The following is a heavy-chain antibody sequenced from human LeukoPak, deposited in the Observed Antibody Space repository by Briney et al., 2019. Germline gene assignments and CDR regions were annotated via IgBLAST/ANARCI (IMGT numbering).Heavy chain of an antibody. CDR3: ARGLPYYYDSSGDFDAFDI. V-gene: IGHV3-13*04. CDR2: IGTAGDT. CDR1: GFTFSAYD. Sequence: PGGSLRLSCAASGFTFSAYDMHWVRHATGRGLEWVSGIGTAGDTYYPGSVKGRFTVSRENAKNSLYLQMNSLTAGDTAVYYCARGLPYYYDSSGDFDAFDIWGQGTVVTVSS. D-gene: IGHD3-22*01. J-gene: IGHJ3*02.